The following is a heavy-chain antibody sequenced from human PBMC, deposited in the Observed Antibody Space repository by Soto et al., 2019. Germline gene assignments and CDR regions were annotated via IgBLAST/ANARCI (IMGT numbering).Heavy chain of an antibody. J-gene: IGHJ3*02. Sequence: EGRLLESGGGLVQPGGSLEVSCRASGFNFANYAMSWVRQAPGKGPEWVSSVGGGGSDTKYADSVRGRFTISRDDSKNTLFLHMYGLRAEDTAIYFCAKDFIPRNSIYDPFDIWGQGTTVTVSS. CDR1: GFNFANYA. CDR3: AKDFIPRNSIYDPFDI. CDR2: VGGGGSDT. V-gene: IGHV3-23*01. D-gene: IGHD2-21*01.